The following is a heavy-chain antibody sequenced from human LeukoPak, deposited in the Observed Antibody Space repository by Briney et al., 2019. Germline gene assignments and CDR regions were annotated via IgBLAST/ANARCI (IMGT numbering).Heavy chain of an antibody. J-gene: IGHJ4*02. CDR3: ARRKQYRYYFDY. D-gene: IGHD4-11*01. Sequence: SETLSLTCAVYGGSFSGYYWSWIRQPPGKGLEWIGEINHSGSTNYNPSLKSRVTISVDTSKNQFSLKLSSVTAADTAVYYCARRKQYRYYFDYWGQGTLVTVSS. CDR1: GGSFSGYY. V-gene: IGHV4-34*01. CDR2: INHSGST.